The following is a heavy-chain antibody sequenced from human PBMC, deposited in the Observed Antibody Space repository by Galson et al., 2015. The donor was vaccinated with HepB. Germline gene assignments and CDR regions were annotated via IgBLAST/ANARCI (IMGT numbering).Heavy chain of an antibody. V-gene: IGHV1-18*01. J-gene: IGHJ6*03. Sequence: SVKVSCKASGYTFTSYGISWVRQAPGQGLEWMGWISAYNGNTNYAQKLQGRVTMTTDTSTSTAYTELGSLRSDDTAVYYCARMYYDFWSGYSPPDGRTYYYYMDVWGKGTTVTVSS. CDR3: ARMYYDFWSGYSPPDGRTYYYYMDV. D-gene: IGHD3-3*01. CDR1: GYTFTSYG. CDR2: ISAYNGNT.